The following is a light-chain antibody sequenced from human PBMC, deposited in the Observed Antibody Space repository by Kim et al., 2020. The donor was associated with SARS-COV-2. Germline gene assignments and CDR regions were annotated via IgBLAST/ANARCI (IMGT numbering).Light chain of an antibody. CDR3: QQYNSYLYT. Sequence: SASVGATVTITCRASQSISSWLACNQQKPGKAPKLLIYKASSLESGVPSRFSGSGSGTEFTLTISSLQPDDFATYYCQQYNSYLYTFGQGTKLEI. CDR2: KAS. V-gene: IGKV1-5*03. CDR1: QSISSW. J-gene: IGKJ2*01.